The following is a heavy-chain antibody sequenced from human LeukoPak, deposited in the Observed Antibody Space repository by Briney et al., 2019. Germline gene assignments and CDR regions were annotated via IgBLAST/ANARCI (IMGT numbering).Heavy chain of an antibody. CDR2: INHSGST. Sequence: PSETLSLTCAVYGGSFSGYYWSWIRQPPGKGLERIGEINHSGSTNYNPSLKSRVTISVDTSKNQFSLKLSSVTAADTAVYYCARGSRSSSWYPPFYYMDVWGKGTTVTVSS. D-gene: IGHD6-13*01. CDR1: GGSFSGYY. J-gene: IGHJ6*03. V-gene: IGHV4-34*01. CDR3: ARGSRSSSWYPPFYYMDV.